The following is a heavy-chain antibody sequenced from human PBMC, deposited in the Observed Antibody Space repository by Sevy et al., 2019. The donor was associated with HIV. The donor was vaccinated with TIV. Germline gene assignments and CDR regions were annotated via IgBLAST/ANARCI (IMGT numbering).Heavy chain of an antibody. CDR3: AKFAGDFPHFDF. Sequence: GGSLRLSCAASGFTFSTYSMTWVRQAPRKGLEWVSAISDTGTSTYYTDSVEGRFTISRDNSKSTLFLHMNSLRAEDTALYYCAKFAGDFPHFDFCGLGTLVTVSS. V-gene: IGHV3-23*01. CDR1: GFTFSTYS. CDR2: ISDTGTST. J-gene: IGHJ4*02. D-gene: IGHD7-27*01.